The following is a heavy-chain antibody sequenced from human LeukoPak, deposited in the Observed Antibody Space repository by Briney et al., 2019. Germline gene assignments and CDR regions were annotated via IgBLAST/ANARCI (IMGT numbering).Heavy chain of an antibody. CDR2: IYTSGST. V-gene: IGHV4-4*07. CDR1: GGSISSYY. CDR3: AAQGATYYYYYMDV. Sequence: SETLSLTCTVSGGSISSYYWSWIRQPAGKGLEWIGRIYTSGSTNYNPSLKSRVTMSVDTSKNQFSLKLSSVTAADTAVYYCAAQGATYYYYYMDVWGKGTTVTISS. D-gene: IGHD1-26*01. J-gene: IGHJ6*03.